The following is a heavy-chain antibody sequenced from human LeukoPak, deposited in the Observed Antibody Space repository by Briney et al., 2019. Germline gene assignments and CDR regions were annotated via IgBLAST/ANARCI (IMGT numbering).Heavy chain of an antibody. CDR3: ARERRVPLYQLLYGGWFDP. J-gene: IGHJ5*02. Sequence: SETLSLTCAVYGGSFRGYYWSWIRQPPGKGLEWIGEINHSGSTNYNPSLKSRVTISVDTSKNQFSLKLSSVTAADTAVYYCARERRVPLYQLLYGGWFDPWGQGTLVTVSS. CDR1: GGSFRGYY. D-gene: IGHD2-2*02. CDR2: INHSGST. V-gene: IGHV4-34*01.